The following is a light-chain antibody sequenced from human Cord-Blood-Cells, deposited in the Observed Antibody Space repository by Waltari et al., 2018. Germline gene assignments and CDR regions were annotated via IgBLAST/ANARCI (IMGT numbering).Light chain of an antibody. V-gene: IGLV2-14*01. J-gene: IGLJ3*02. CDR1: SRDVGGYNY. CDR3: SSYTSSSTV. CDR2: DVS. Sequence: QSALTQPASVSGSPGQSITLSCTGTSRDVGGYNYVSWYQQHPGKAPKLMIYDVSNRPSGVSNRFSGSKSGNTASLTISGLQAEDEADYYCSSYTSSSTVFGGGTKLTVL.